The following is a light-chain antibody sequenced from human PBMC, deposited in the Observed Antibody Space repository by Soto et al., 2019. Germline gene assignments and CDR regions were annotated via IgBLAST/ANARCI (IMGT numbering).Light chain of an antibody. V-gene: IGKV2-28*01. CDR2: LGS. J-gene: IGKJ1*01. CDR1: RSLLHSNGYNY. CDR3: MQALQSPWT. Sequence: DIVMTQSPLSLPVTPGEPASISCRSSRSLLHSNGYNYLDWYLQKPGQSPQLLIYLGSNRASGVFDKXSGSGSGTDFTLKISRVEAEDVGVYYCMQALQSPWTFGQGTKVEIK.